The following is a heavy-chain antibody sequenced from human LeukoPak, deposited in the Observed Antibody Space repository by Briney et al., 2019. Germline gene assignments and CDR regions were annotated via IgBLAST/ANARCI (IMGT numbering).Heavy chain of an antibody. J-gene: IGHJ6*03. D-gene: IGHD6-6*01. Sequence: GSSVKVSCKASGGTFSSYAISWVRQAPRQGLEWVGRIKPDSGGTNCAQKFQGRVTMTMDMSITTAYMELSRLTSDDTAIYFCARDFRSSSGHYYYMDVWANGTAVSVSS. CDR2: IKPDSGGT. CDR1: GGTFSSYA. V-gene: IGHV1-2*06. CDR3: ARDFRSSSGHYYYMDV.